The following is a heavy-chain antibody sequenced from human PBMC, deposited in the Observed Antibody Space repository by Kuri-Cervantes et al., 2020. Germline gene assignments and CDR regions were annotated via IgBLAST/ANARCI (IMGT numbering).Heavy chain of an antibody. CDR3: ARGRGFGY. CDR2: IYHSGST. V-gene: IGHV4-38-2*01. J-gene: IGHJ4*02. CDR1: GYSISSGYF. Sequence: SETLSLTCAVFGYSISSGYFWGWIRQPPGKGLEWIVFIYHSGSTYYNPSLKSRVTISVDTSKNQFSLKLSSVTAADTAVYYCARGRGFGYWGQGTLVTVSS.